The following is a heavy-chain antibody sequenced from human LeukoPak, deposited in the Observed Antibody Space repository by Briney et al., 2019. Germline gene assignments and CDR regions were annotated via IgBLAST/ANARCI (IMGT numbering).Heavy chain of an antibody. J-gene: IGHJ3*02. V-gene: IGHV3-73*01. CDR2: IRSKANSYAT. CDR3: TRSHYDRGRAFDI. CDR1: GFTFSGSA. D-gene: IGHD3-16*01. Sequence: GGSLRLSCAASGFTFSGSAMHWVRQASGKGLEWVGRIRSKANSYATAYAASVKGRFTISRDDSKNTAYLQMNSLKTEDTAVYYCTRSHYDRGRAFDIWGQGTMVTVSS.